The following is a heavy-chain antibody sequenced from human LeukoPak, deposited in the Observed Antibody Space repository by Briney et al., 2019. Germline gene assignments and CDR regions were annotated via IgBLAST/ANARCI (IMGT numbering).Heavy chain of an antibody. CDR2: ISYDGSNK. Sequence: GGSLRLSCAASGFTLSSYNMHWVRQAPGKGLEWVAVISYDGSNKYYADSVKGRFTVSRDNSKNTLYLQMNSLRAEDTAVYYCAKGATSCSSTSCPDVFDIWGQGTMVTVSS. V-gene: IGHV3-30-3*01. CDR3: AKGATSCSSTSCPDVFDI. D-gene: IGHD2-2*01. J-gene: IGHJ3*02. CDR1: GFTLSSYN.